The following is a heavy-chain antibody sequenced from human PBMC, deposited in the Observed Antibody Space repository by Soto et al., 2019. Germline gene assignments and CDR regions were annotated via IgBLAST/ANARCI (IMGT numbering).Heavy chain of an antibody. J-gene: IGHJ6*02. CDR3: ARGGYCTNGVCYYYYYYGMDV. Sequence: PSDTLSLTCAVYGGSFSGYYWSWVRQPPGKWLEWIGEINHSGSTNYNPSLKSRVTISVDTSRNQFSLKLSSVTAADTAVYYCARGGYCTNGVCYYYYYYGMDVWGQGXTVTVYS. CDR2: INHSGST. V-gene: IGHV4-34*01. D-gene: IGHD2-8*01. CDR1: GGSFSGYY.